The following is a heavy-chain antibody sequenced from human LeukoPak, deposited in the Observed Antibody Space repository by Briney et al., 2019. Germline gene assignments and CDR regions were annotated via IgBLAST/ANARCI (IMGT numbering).Heavy chain of an antibody. CDR2: ISTYNPNA. V-gene: IGHV1-18*01. D-gene: IGHD6-13*01. CDR1: GYSFTAYV. J-gene: IGHJ4*02. CDR3: ARHYSSSWFKVGFDY. Sequence: ASVKVSCKASGYSFTAYVISWVRQAPGQGLEWMGWISTYNPNANYAQKFQGRVTMTTDTSTSTVYMELRSLRSDDTAVYYCARHYSSSWFKVGFDYWGQGTPVTVSS.